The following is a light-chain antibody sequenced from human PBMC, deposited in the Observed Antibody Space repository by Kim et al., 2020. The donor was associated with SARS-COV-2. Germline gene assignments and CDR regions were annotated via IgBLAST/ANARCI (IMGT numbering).Light chain of an antibody. CDR2: QDS. V-gene: IGLV3-1*01. Sequence: VPPVQESTITGSGDKSGDKYACWYKRKPGQSLMLVINQDSKRPSGIPERFSGSNSGNTATLTISGTQAMNEADYYCQAWDSSTYVFGTGTKVTFL. CDR3: QAWDSSTYV. J-gene: IGLJ1*01. CDR1: KSGDKY.